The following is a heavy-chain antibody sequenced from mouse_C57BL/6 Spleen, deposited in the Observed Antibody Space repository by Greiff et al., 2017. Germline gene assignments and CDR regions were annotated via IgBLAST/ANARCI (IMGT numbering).Heavy chain of an antibody. V-gene: IGHV5-17*01. Sequence: EVQLVESGGGLVKPVGSLKLSCAASGFTFSDYGMHWVRQAPEKGLEWVAYISSGSSTIYYADTVKGRFTISRDNAKNTLFLQMTSLRSEDTAMYYCARRNWDYFDYWGQGTTLTVSS. J-gene: IGHJ2*01. CDR2: ISSGSSTI. CDR3: ARRNWDYFDY. CDR1: GFTFSDYG. D-gene: IGHD4-1*01.